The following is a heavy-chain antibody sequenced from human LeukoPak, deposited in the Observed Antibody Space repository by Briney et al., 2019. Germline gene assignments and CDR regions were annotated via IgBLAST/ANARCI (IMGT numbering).Heavy chain of an antibody. J-gene: IGHJ4*02. D-gene: IGHD6-13*01. Sequence: SETLSLTCTVSGGSISSYYWSWIRQPPGKGLEWIGYIYYSGSTNYNPSLKSRVTISVDTSKNQFSLKLSSVTAADTAVYYCARVDSTNWYEYRGYFDYWGQGTLVTVSS. CDR1: GGSISSYY. V-gene: IGHV4-59*01. CDR2: IYYSGST. CDR3: ARVDSTNWYEYRGYFDY.